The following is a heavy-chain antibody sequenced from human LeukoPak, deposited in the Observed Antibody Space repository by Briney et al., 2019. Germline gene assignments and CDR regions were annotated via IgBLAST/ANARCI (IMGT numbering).Heavy chain of an antibody. D-gene: IGHD2-8*01. J-gene: IGHJ4*02. CDR3: ARTTNGPFDY. Sequence: SETLSLTCAVYGGSFSGYYWSWIRQPPGKGLEWIGEINHSGSTNYNPSLKSRVTISVDTSKNQFSLKLSSVTAADTAVYYCARTTNGPFDYWGQGTLVTVSS. CDR1: GGSFSGYY. V-gene: IGHV4-34*01. CDR2: INHSGST.